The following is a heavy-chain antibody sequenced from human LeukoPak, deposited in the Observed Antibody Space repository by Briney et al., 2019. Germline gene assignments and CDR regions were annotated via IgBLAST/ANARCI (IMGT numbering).Heavy chain of an antibody. CDR1: GFTFSSYE. CDR2: ISSSGSTM. V-gene: IGHV3-48*03. Sequence: GGSLRLSCAASGFTFSSYEMNWVRQAPGKGLEWVSYISSSGSTMYYADSVKGRFTISRDNAKNSLYLQMNSLRAEDTAVYYCARSSGYELYFDYWGQGTLVTVSS. D-gene: IGHD5-12*01. CDR3: ARSSGYELYFDY. J-gene: IGHJ4*02.